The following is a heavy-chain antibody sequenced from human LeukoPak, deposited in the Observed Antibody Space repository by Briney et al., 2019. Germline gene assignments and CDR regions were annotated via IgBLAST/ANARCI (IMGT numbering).Heavy chain of an antibody. D-gene: IGHD5-12*01. Sequence: SETLSLTCAVSSYSISNGYYWGWIPQPPGKGLEWIGSDYHRGSSFYNVSVKNRITIYIDTSKNQFSLRRYTFRAADTALYYCARVGLDICMVTYNYYMDVWGKGTTVTVSS. J-gene: IGHJ6*03. CDR2: DYHRGSS. CDR1: SYSISNGYY. V-gene: IGHV4-38-2*01. CDR3: ARVGLDICMVTYNYYMDV.